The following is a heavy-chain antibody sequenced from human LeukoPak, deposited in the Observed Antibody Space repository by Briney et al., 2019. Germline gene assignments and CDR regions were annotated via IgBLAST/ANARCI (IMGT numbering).Heavy chain of an antibody. V-gene: IGHV3-30*18. CDR1: GFTFSSYG. CDR3: AKDSPPIAAAGTLDY. D-gene: IGHD6-13*01. Sequence: GGSLRLSCAASGFTFSSYGMHWVRQAPGKGLEWVAVISYDGSNKYYADSVKGRFTISRDNSKNTLYLRVNSLRAEDTAVYYCAKDSPPIAAAGTLDYWGQGTLVTVSS. CDR2: ISYDGSNK. J-gene: IGHJ4*02.